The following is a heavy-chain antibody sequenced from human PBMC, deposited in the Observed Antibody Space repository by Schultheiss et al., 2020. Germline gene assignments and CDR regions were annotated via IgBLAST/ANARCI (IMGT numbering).Heavy chain of an antibody. Sequence: SATLSLTCTVSGGSISSYYWSWIRQPAGKGLEWIGRIYTSGSTNYNPSLKSRVTMSVDTSKNQFSLKLSSVTAADTAVYYCARGPYYDILTGYHPQYYYCGMDVWGQGTTVTVSS. D-gene: IGHD3-9*01. CDR1: GGSISSYY. CDR2: IYTSGST. J-gene: IGHJ6*02. V-gene: IGHV4-4*07. CDR3: ARGPYYDILTGYHPQYYYCGMDV.